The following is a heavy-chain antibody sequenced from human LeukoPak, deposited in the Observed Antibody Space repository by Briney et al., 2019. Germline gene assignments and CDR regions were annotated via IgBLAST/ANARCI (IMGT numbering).Heavy chain of an antibody. D-gene: IGHD2-21*02. CDR3: ARDRHIVVVTATFDY. J-gene: IGHJ4*02. CDR1: GYTFTGYY. Sequence: ASVKVSCKASGYTFTGYYMHWVRQAPGQGLEWMGWINPNSGGTNYAQKFQGRVIMTRDTSISTAYMELSRLRSDDTAVYYCARDRHIVVVTATFDYWGQGTLVTVSS. CDR2: INPNSGGT. V-gene: IGHV1-2*02.